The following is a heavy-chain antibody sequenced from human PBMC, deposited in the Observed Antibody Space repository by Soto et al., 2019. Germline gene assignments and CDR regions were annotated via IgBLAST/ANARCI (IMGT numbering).Heavy chain of an antibody. CDR3: ARRGSSWYGGWFDP. Sequence: KLSETLSLTCAVYGGSFSGYYWSWIRQPPGKGLEWIGEINHSGSTNYNPSLKSRVTISVDTSKNQFSLKLSSVTAADTAVYYCARRGSSWYGGWFDPWGQGTLVTVSS. V-gene: IGHV4-34*01. D-gene: IGHD6-13*01. CDR2: INHSGST. CDR1: GGSFSGYY. J-gene: IGHJ5*02.